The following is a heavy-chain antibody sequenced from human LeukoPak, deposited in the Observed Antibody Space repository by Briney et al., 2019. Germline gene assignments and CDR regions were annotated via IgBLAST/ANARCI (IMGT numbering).Heavy chain of an antibody. V-gene: IGHV4-61*02. J-gene: IGHJ4*02. D-gene: IGHD4-11*01. CDR1: DDSISSGTYY. CDR2: ISSTGST. CDR3: ARLYYYSKLNCFDS. Sequence: SETLSLTCTVSDDSISSGTYYWTWIRQPAGRGLEWIGRISSTGSTNYNPSLKSRVTISIDPSKNQFSLRLKSVTAADTAMYYCARLYYYSKLNCFDSWGQGTLVTVSS.